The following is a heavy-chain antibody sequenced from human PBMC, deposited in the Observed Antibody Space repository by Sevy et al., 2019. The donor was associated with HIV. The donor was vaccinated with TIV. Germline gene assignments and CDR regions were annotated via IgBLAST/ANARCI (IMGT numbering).Heavy chain of an antibody. CDR3: ARGDYYDRSGFYIDAFDV. Sequence: GGSLRLSCAASGFTFSSYWMSWVRQAPGKGLEWVGNVKEDGSEKYYGDSVKGRFTISRDNAKNSLFLQMKSLRAEDTAVYYCARGDYYDRSGFYIDAFDVWGQGTMVTVSS. D-gene: IGHD3-22*01. CDR2: VKEDGSEK. CDR1: GFTFSSYW. V-gene: IGHV3-7*04. J-gene: IGHJ3*01.